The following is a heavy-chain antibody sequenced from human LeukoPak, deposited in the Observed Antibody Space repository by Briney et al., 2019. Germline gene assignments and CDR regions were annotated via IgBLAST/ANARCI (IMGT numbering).Heavy chain of an antibody. D-gene: IGHD3-10*01. Sequence: ASVKVSCKASGYTFTGYYMHWVRQAPGQGLEWMGWINPNSGDTNYAQKFQGWVTMTRDTSISTAYLELSRLRSDDTAVYYCARGHYYGSGSYPEYNWFDPWGQGTLVTVSS. CDR1: GYTFTGYY. CDR3: ARGHYYGSGSYPEYNWFDP. CDR2: INPNSGDT. V-gene: IGHV1-2*04. J-gene: IGHJ5*02.